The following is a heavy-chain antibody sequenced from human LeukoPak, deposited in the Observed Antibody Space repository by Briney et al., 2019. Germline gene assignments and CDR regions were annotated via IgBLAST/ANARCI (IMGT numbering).Heavy chain of an antibody. CDR2: IYHSGST. CDR3: ARRAAGGYYDRSVWFDP. D-gene: IGHD3-22*01. V-gene: IGHV4-38-2*01. Sequence: SETLSLTCAVSGYSISSGYYWGWIRQPPGKGLEWIGSIYHSGSTYYNPSLKSRVTISVDTSKNQFSLKLSSVTAVDTAVYYCARRAAGGYYDRSVWFDPWGQGTLVTVSS. J-gene: IGHJ5*02. CDR1: GYSISSGYY.